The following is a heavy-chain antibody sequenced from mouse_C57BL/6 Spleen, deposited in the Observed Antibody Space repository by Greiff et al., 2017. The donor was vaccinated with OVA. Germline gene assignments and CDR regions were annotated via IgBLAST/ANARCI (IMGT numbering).Heavy chain of an antibody. CDR2: IWWDDDK. V-gene: IGHV8-8*01. D-gene: IGHD2-4*01. Sequence: ESGPGILQPSQTLSLTCSFSGFSLSTFGMGVGWIRQPSGMGLEWLVHIWWDDDKYYNPALKSRLTSSKDTSKNRVFLKIANVDTADTATYYCARIDDYDVGGNFDYWGQGTTLTVSS. J-gene: IGHJ2*01. CDR3: ARIDDYDVGGNFDY. CDR1: GFSLSTFGMG.